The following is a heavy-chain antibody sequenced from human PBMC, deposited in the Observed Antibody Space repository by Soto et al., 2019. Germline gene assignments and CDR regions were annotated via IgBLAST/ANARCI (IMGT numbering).Heavy chain of an antibody. CDR2: IYPEDSET. V-gene: IGHV5-51*01. CDR1: GYSFTSDW. Sequence: EVQLVQSGAEVKKAGESLKISCKGSGYSFTSDWIGWVRQMPGKGLEWMGIIYPEDSETRYSPSFHGQVTISVDTSSRTAYRQWNSLKASYTAMYYCARLQGMQKYATGWTNFWGQGSLVTVSS. CDR3: ARLQGMQKYATGWTNF. J-gene: IGHJ4*02. D-gene: IGHD2-8*01.